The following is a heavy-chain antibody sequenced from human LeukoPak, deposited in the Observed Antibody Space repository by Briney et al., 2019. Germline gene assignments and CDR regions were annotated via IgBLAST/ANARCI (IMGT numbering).Heavy chain of an antibody. CDR3: AREEYCSSTSCYVEGYNWFDP. V-gene: IGHV3-7*01. J-gene: IGHJ5*02. CDR1: GFTFSSYW. CDR2: IKQDGSEK. D-gene: IGHD2-2*01. Sequence: TGGSLRLSCAASGFTFSSYWMSWVRQAPGKGLEWVANIKQDGSEKYYVDSVKGRFTISRDNAKNSLYLQMNSLRAEDTAVYYCAREEYCSSTSCYVEGYNWFDPWGQGTLVTVSS.